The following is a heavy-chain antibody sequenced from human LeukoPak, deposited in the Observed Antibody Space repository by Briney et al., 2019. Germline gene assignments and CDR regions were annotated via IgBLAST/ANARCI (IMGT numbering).Heavy chain of an antibody. CDR1: GFTFSSYS. J-gene: IGHJ5*02. D-gene: IGHD6-13*01. CDR2: ISSSSSYI. CDR3: ARDIVGVGQHLTGPFDP. V-gene: IGHV3-21*01. Sequence: KPGESLRLSCAASGFTFSSYSMNWVRQAPGKGLEWVSSISSSSSYIYYADSVKGRFTISRDNAKNSLYLQMNSLRVEDTAVYYCARDIVGVGQHLTGPFDPWGQGTLVTVSS.